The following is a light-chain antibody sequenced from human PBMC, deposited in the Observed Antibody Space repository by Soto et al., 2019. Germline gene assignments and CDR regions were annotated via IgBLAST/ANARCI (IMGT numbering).Light chain of an antibody. V-gene: IGLV1-40*01. CDR2: VNS. CDR1: TSNIGAGYD. Sequence: QAVLTQPPPVSGAPGQRVTISCTGSTSNIGAGYDVHWYQQLPGTAPKLLIYVNSNRPSGVPDRFSGSKSGTSASLAITGLQAEDEADYYCQSYDSSLSGVVFGGGTKHTVL. CDR3: QSYDSSLSGVV. J-gene: IGLJ2*01.